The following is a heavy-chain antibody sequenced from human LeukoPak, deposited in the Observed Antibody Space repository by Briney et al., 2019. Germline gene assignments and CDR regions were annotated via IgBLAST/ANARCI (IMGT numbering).Heavy chain of an antibody. D-gene: IGHD3-3*01. CDR1: GGTFSSYA. CDR2: IIPIFGTA. CDR3: ARGLLRFSWLDFDY. J-gene: IGHJ4*02. Sequence: SVKVSCKTSGGTFSSYAISWVRQAPGQGLEWMGGIIPIFGTANYAQKFQGRVTITTDESTSTAYMELSSLRSEDTAVYYCARGLLRFSWLDFDYWGRGTLVTVSS. V-gene: IGHV1-69*05.